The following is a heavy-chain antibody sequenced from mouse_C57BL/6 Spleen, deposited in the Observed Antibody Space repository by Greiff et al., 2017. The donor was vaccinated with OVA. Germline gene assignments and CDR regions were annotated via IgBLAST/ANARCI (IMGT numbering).Heavy chain of an antibody. CDR3: ARSGYYGSSYFDY. V-gene: IGHV1-54*01. CDR2: INPGSGGT. CDR1: GYAFTNYL. D-gene: IGHD1-1*01. J-gene: IGHJ2*01. Sequence: QVQLQQSGAELVRPGTSVKVSCKASGYAFTNYLIEWVKQRPGQGLEWIGVINPGSGGTNYNEKFKGKATLTADKSSSTAYMQLSSLTSEDSAVYVCARSGYYGSSYFDYWGQGTTLTVSS.